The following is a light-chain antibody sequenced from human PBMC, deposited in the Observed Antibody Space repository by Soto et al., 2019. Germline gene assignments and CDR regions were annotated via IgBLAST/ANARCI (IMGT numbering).Light chain of an antibody. CDR3: QQRSNWPGGFT. CDR2: DAS. Sequence: EIVLTQSPATLSLSPGERATLSCRASQSVSSDLAWYQQKPGQAPRLLIYDASNRATGIPARFSGSGSGTDFTLTISSLEPEDFAVYYCQQRSNWPGGFTFGPGTKVDIK. J-gene: IGKJ3*01. CDR1: QSVSSD. V-gene: IGKV3-11*01.